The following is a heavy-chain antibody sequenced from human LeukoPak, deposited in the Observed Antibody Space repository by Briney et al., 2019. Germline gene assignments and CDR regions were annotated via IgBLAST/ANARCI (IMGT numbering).Heavy chain of an antibody. Sequence: SETLSLTCTVSGGSISSGSYYWSWIRQPPGKGLEWIGYIYYSGSTYYNPSLKSRVTISVDTSKNQFSLKLSSVTAADTAVYYCARYCSSTSCSPYWAFDIWGQGTMVTVSS. J-gene: IGHJ3*02. CDR3: ARYCSSTSCSPYWAFDI. V-gene: IGHV4-30-4*08. CDR1: GGSISSGSYY. D-gene: IGHD2-2*01. CDR2: IYYSGST.